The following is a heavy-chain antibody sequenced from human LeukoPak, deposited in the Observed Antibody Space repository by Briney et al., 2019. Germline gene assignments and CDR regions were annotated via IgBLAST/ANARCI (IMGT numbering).Heavy chain of an antibody. CDR1: GFTFSSYG. V-gene: IGHV3-30*02. D-gene: IGHD3-3*01. CDR3: AXXXXXGVVTXGDY. Sequence: GGSLRLSCAASGFTFSSYGMHWVRQAPGKGLEWVAFIRYDGSNKYYADSVKGRFTISRDNSKNTLYLQMNSLRAEDTAVYYCAXXXXXGVVTXGDYXGQGTLVTVSS. CDR2: IRYDGSNK. J-gene: IGHJ4*02.